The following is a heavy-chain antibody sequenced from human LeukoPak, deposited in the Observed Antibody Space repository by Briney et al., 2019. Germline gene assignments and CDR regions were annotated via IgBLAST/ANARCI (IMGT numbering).Heavy chain of an antibody. CDR1: GYTFTSYD. CDR3: ARGLYGFWSGYYYWFDP. D-gene: IGHD3-3*01. CDR2: MSPNSGNT. V-gene: IGHV1-8*01. J-gene: IGHJ5*02. Sequence: ASVKVSSKASGYTFTSYDINWVRQATGQGLEWMGWMSPNSGNTGYAQKFQGRVTMTRNTSISTAYMELSSLRSEDTAVYYCARGLYGFWSGYYYWFDPWGQGTLVTVSS.